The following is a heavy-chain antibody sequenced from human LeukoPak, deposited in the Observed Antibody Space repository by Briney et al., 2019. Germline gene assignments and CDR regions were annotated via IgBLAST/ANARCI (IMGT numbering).Heavy chain of an antibody. V-gene: IGHV5-51*01. CDR1: GYSFTSYW. CDR3: ARRSTMDTFDY. Sequence: GESLQISCQGSGYSFTSYWIGWARQMPGKGLEWMGIIYPGDSDTRYSPSFQGQVTISADKSISTAYLQWSSLKASDTAMYYCARRSTMDTFDYWGQGTLVTVSS. CDR2: IYPGDSDT. D-gene: IGHD3-10*01. J-gene: IGHJ4*02.